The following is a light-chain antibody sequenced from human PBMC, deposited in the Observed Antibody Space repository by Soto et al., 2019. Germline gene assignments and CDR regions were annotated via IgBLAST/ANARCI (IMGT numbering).Light chain of an antibody. CDR1: SSDVGGYNY. J-gene: IGLJ3*02. CDR3: SSYTSTTAVV. Sequence: QSVLTQPASVSGSPGQSITISCTGTSSDVGGYNYVSWYQQHPGKVPKLIIYDVTNRPSGVSNRFSGSKSGNTASLTISGLQAEDEADYYCSSYTSTTAVVFGGGTKVTVL. CDR2: DVT. V-gene: IGLV2-14*03.